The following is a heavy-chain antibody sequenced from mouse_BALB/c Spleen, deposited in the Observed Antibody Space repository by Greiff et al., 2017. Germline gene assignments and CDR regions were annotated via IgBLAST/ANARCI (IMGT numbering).Heavy chain of an antibody. V-gene: IGHV5-6-5*01. Sequence: EVKVEESGGGLVKPGGSLKLSCAASGFTFSSYAMSWVRQTPEKRLEWVASISSGGSTYYPDSVKGRFTISRDNARNILYLQMSSLRSEDTAMYYCARWGLASYAMDYWGQGTSVTVSS. J-gene: IGHJ4*01. CDR3: ARWGLASYAMDY. CDR1: GFTFSSYA. D-gene: IGHD3-1*01. CDR2: ISSGGST.